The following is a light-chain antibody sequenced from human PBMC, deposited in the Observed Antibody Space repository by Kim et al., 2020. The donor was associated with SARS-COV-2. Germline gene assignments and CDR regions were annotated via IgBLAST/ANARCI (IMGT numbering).Light chain of an antibody. CDR3: QQYYSYPLT. CDR2: AAS. J-gene: IGKJ4*01. V-gene: IGKV1-8*01. CDR1: QNISSY. Sequence: ASTGDRVTITCRTSQNISSYLAWYQQKPGKDPKLLIYAASTLQTGVPSTFTGNGSGTDFTLTISCLQSEDFATYYCQQYYSYPLTFGGGTKVDIK.